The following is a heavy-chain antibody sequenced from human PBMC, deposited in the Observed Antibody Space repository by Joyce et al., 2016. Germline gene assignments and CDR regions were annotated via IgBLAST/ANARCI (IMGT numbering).Heavy chain of an antibody. Sequence: QVQLVQSGAEVKKPGVSVKVSCKASGYTFTIYYMHWVRQAPGQGLGGMGIINPSGGSTNSAEKFQGRVTMTRDRSTSTVYMELSSLRSEDTAVYYCARDTAMATGYYYYDMDVWGQGTTVTVSS. CDR1: GYTFTIYY. D-gene: IGHD5-18*01. V-gene: IGHV1-46*01. J-gene: IGHJ6*02. CDR3: ARDTAMATGYYYYDMDV. CDR2: INPSGGST.